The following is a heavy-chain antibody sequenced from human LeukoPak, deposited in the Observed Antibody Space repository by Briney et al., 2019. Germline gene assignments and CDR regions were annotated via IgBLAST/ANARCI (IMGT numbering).Heavy chain of an antibody. CDR3: ARDRGRSSSSWLKYYFDY. D-gene: IGHD6-13*01. Sequence: ASVKVSCKASGYTFTSYGISWVRQAPGQGLEWMGWISAYNGNTNYAQKLQGRVTMTTDTSTSTAYMELRSLRSDDTAVYYYARDRGRSSSSWLKYYFDYWGQGTLVTVSS. J-gene: IGHJ4*02. CDR1: GYTFTSYG. V-gene: IGHV1-18*01. CDR2: ISAYNGNT.